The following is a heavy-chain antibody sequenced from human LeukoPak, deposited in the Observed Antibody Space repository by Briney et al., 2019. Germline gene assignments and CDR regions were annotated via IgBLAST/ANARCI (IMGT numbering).Heavy chain of an antibody. D-gene: IGHD6-13*01. CDR1: GGSISSYY. J-gene: IGHJ3*01. CDR2: IYYSGST. Sequence: PSEALSLTCTVSGGSISSYYWSWIRQPPGKGLEWIGYIYYSGSTNYNPSLKSRVTISVDTSKNQFSLKLSSVTAADTAVYYCARAGRIAAAVWGQGTMVTVSS. CDR3: ARAGRIAAAV. V-gene: IGHV4-59*12.